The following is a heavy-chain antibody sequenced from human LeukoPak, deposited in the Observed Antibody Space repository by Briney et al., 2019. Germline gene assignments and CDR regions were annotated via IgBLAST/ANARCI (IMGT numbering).Heavy chain of an antibody. CDR2: IYPGDSDT. CDR1: GYSFTSYW. Sequence: GESLQISCKGSGYSFTSYWIGWVRQLPGKGLEWMGIIYPGDSDTRYSPSFQGQVTISADKSISTAYLQWSSLKASDTAMYYCARVEGDIVVVPANLAFDPWGQGTLVTVSS. CDR3: ARVEGDIVVVPANLAFDP. D-gene: IGHD2-2*01. J-gene: IGHJ5*02. V-gene: IGHV5-51*01.